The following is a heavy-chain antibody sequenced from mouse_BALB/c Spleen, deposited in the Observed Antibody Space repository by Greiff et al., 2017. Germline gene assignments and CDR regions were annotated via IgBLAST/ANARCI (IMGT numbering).Heavy chain of an antibody. CDR1: GYTFSSYW. CDR2: ILPGSGST. Sequence: QVQLQQSGAELMKPGASVKISCKATGYTFSSYWIEWVKQRPGHGLEWIGEILPGSGSTNYNQKFKDKATLTADKSSSTAYMQLSSLTSEDSAVYYCARWVYGWAMYYWGQGTSVTVSS. D-gene: IGHD3-3*01. V-gene: IGHV1-9*01. J-gene: IGHJ4*01. CDR3: ARWVYGWAMYY.